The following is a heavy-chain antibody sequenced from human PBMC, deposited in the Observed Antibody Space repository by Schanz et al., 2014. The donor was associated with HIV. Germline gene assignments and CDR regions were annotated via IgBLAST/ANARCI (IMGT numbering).Heavy chain of an antibody. CDR2: TSSDGTT. CDR3: AREKDLGYSSTLGF. D-gene: IGHD6-13*01. J-gene: IGHJ4*02. V-gene: IGHV3-53*01. Sequence: EVQLVESGGGLIQRGGSLRLSCAASGFAVSSNFLNWVRQTPGKGLEWVSFTSSDGTTYYADSVKGRFTISRDNAKNSMFLQMNSLRGEDTAVYYCAREKDLGYSSTLGFWGQGTLVTVSS. CDR1: GFAVSSNF.